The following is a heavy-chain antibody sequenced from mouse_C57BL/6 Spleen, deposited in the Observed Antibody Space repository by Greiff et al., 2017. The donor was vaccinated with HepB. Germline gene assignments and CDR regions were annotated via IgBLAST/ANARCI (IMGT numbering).Heavy chain of an antibody. J-gene: IGHJ1*03. D-gene: IGHD2-2*01. V-gene: IGHV1-22*01. CDR2: INPNNGGT. CDR1: GYTFTDYN. CDR3: ARWGGYNWYFDV. Sequence: EVQLQQSGPELVKPGASVKMSCKASGYTFTDYNMHWVKQSHGKSLEWIGYINPNNGGTSYNQKFKGKATLTVNKSSSTAYMELRSLTSEDSAVYYCARWGGYNWYFDVWGTGTTVTVSS.